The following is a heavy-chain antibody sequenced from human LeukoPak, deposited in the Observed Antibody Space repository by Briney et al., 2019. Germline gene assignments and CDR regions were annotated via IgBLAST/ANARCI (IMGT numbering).Heavy chain of an antibody. V-gene: IGHV1-2*02. J-gene: IGHJ3*02. CDR2: INPNSGGT. CDR1: GYTFTGYY. D-gene: IGHD6-19*01. Sequence: EASVKVSFKASGYTFTGYYMHWVRQAPGQGLAWMGWINPNSGGTNYAQKFQGRVTMTRDTSISTAYMELSRLRSDDTAVYYCATDSSGWRTDAFDIWGQGTMVTVSS. CDR3: ATDSSGWRTDAFDI.